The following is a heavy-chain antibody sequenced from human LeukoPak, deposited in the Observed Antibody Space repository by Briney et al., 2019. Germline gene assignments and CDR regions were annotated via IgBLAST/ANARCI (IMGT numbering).Heavy chain of an antibody. D-gene: IGHD3-3*01. J-gene: IGHJ5*02. CDR3: ARGGWGDASWGGPSINWVDP. CDR2: IFEGRRT. Sequence: SETLSLTCTVSGGSITSHYWSWIRQPLGKGLEWIGYIFEGRRTNYGPYFKSRVAISGDTSKNQFSLRLMSVTAADTAVYYCARGGWGDASWGGPSINWVDPWGQGSPVTVSS. CDR1: GGSITSHY. V-gene: IGHV4-59*11.